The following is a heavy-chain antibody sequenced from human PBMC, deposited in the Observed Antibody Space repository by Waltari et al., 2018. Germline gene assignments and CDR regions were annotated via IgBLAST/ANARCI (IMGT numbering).Heavy chain of an antibody. J-gene: IGHJ6*02. CDR2: INHNGNG. D-gene: IGHD2-15*01. Sequence: QVQLQQWGAGQLKPSETLSLTCGVSGGSFSGYYWGWIRQPPGKGLEWIGEINHNGNGNYNPSLRSRVTMLIDTSRSQFSLKVNSVTAADTAVYYCVRLEDCSGPGGNCYSGDSFALDVWGQGTTVTVSS. V-gene: IGHV4-34*02. CDR1: GGSFSGYY. CDR3: VRLEDCSGPGGNCYSGDSFALDV.